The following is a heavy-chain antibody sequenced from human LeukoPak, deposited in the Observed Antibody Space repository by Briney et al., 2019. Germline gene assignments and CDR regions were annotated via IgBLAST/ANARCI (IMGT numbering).Heavy chain of an antibody. CDR1: GGSTNSGGYY. CDR2: IYYSGST. V-gene: IGHV4-31*03. D-gene: IGHD3-9*01. J-gene: IGHJ4*02. CDR3: QKTAYDILTGYRPFDY. Sequence: SETLSLTCTVSGGSTNSGGYYWSWIRQHPGKGLEWIGYIYYSGSTYYNPSLKSRVTISVDTSKNQFSLKLSSVTAADTVVFFKQKTAYDILTGYRPFDYWGQGTLVTVSS.